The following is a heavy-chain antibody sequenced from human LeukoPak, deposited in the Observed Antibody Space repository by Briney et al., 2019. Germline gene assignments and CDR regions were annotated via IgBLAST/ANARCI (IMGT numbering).Heavy chain of an antibody. CDR1: GLTFSTYT. J-gene: IGHJ4*02. CDR3: ARDGPYCGANCLFDY. V-gene: IGHV3-21*01. D-gene: IGHD2-21*01. CDR2: ITSSSSYM. Sequence: GGSLRLSCAASGLTFSTYTMNWVRQAPGKGLEWVSSITSSSSYMYYSDSVKGRFAISRDNAQKSLFLQMNSLRAEDTAVYYCARDGPYCGANCLFDYWGQGILVTVSS.